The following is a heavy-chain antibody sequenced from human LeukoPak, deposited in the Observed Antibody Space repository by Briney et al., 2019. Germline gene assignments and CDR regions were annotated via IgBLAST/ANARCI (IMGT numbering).Heavy chain of an antibody. CDR2: ISSSGSTI. Sequence: MPGGSLRLSCAASGFTFSDYNMRWIRQAPGKGLEWVSSISSSGSTIYYADSVKGRFTISRDNAKNSLYLQMNSLRAEDTAVYYCARSPAGANYYLDVWGKGTTVTISS. CDR1: GFTFSDYN. J-gene: IGHJ6*03. D-gene: IGHD1-14*01. V-gene: IGHV3-11*04. CDR3: ARSPAGANYYLDV.